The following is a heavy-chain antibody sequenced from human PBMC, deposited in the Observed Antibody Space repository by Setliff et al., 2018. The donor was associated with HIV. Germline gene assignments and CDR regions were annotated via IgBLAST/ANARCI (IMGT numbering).Heavy chain of an antibody. J-gene: IGHJ4*02. CDR1: GYTFTSCF. V-gene: IGHV1-46*01. D-gene: IGHD6-13*01. CDR3: AKEYHTAATGTRVANYFDY. CDR2: INPSDGSA. Sequence: ASVKVSCKASGYTFTSCFLHWVRQAPAQGLEYMGIINPSDGSADYVEKFQDGVTITRDTSTSTVYMEMSSLRSEDTAIYYCAKEYHTAATGTRVANYFDYWGQGTLVTVSS.